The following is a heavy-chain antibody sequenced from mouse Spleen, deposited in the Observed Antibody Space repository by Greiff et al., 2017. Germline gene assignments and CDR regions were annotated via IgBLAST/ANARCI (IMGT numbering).Heavy chain of an antibody. J-gene: IGHJ3*01. Sequence: QVQLKESGAELARPGASVKLSCKASGYTFTSYGISWVKQRTGQGLEWIGEIYPRSGNTYYNEKFKGKATLTADKSSSTAYMELRSLTSEDSAVYFCAGSPAWFAYWGQGTLVTVSA. V-gene: IGHV1-81*01. CDR1: GYTFTSYG. CDR2: IYPRSGNT. CDR3: AGSPAWFAY. D-gene: IGHD1-1*01.